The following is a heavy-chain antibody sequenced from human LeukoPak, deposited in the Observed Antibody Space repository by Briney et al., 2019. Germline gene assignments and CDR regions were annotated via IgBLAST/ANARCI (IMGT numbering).Heavy chain of an antibody. Sequence: PSETLPLTCTVSGGSISSGGYYWSWIRQPPGKGLEWIGYIYHSGSTYYNPSLESRVTISVDRSKNQFSLKLSSVTAADTAVYFCARVGATVGYFDYWGQGTLVTVSS. V-gene: IGHV4-30-2*01. D-gene: IGHD1-26*01. CDR1: GGSISSGGYY. CDR3: ARVGATVGYFDY. CDR2: IYHSGST. J-gene: IGHJ4*02.